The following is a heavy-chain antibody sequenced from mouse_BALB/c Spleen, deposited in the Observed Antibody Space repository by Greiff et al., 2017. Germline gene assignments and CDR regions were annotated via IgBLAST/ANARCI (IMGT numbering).Heavy chain of an antibody. D-gene: IGHD2-1*01. CDR3: ARYGNYWYFDL. V-gene: IGHV5-17*02. CDR1: GFTFSSFG. J-gene: IGHJ1*01. CDR2: ISSGSSTI. Sequence: EVKLVESGGGLVQPGGSRKLSCAASGFTFSSFGMHWVRQAPEKGLEWVAYISSGSSTIYYADTVKGRFTISRDNPKNTLFLQMTSLRSEDTAMYYCARYGNYWYFDLWGAGTTVTVSS.